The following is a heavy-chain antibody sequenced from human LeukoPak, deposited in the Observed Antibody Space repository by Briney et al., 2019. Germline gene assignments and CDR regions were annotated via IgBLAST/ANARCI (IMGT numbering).Heavy chain of an antibody. J-gene: IGHJ4*02. V-gene: IGHV1-69*05. CDR3: ATSIPYCSSTSCYNPSSDY. Sequence: VASVKVSCKASGGTFSSYAISWVRQAPGQGLEWMGGIIPIFGTANYAQKFQGRVTITTDESTSTAYMELSSLRSEDTAVYYCATSIPYCSSTSCYNPSSDYWGQGTLVTVSS. D-gene: IGHD2-2*02. CDR1: GGTFSSYA. CDR2: IIPIFGTA.